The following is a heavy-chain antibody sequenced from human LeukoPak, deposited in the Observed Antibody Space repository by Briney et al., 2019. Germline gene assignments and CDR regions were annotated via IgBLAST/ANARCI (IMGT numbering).Heavy chain of an antibody. J-gene: IGHJ4*02. CDR1: GFNVSSHH. CDR3: ARDMRGEGFNSFYH. CDR2: IYSGGFSCFGP. Sequence: PGGSLRLSCAVSGFNVSSHHMSWVRQTPGKGLEWVSVIYSGGFSCFGPHYADSLSSRFTTYSESSMNTLYLQMNSLRVDDTAVYYCARDMRGEGFNSFYHWGLGSLWTVSS. V-gene: IGHV3-66*01.